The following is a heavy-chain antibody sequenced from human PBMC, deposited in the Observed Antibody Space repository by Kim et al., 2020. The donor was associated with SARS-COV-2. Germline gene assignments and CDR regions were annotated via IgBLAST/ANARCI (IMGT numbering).Heavy chain of an antibody. Sequence: SETLSLTCAVYGGSFSGYYWSWIRQPPGKGLEWIGEINHSGSTNYNPSLKSRVTISVDTSKNQFSLKLSSVTAADTAVYYCSRGRGIAAAGTLLYYYYYGMDGWGQGPTVTGSS. V-gene: IGHV4-34*01. CDR1: GGSFSGYY. CDR3: SRGRGIAAAGTLLYYYYYGMDG. CDR2: INHSGST. D-gene: IGHD6-13*01. J-gene: IGHJ6*02.